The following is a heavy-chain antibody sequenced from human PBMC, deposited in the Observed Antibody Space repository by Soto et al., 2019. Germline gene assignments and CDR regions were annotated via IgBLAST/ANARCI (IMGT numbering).Heavy chain of an antibody. Sequence: GGSLRLSCAASGFTFRSYAMTWVRRAPGKGLEWVSVISGSGAATFYADSVKGRFTISRDNSKNTLYLQVNSLRAEDSAVYYCAKAKGQYSSSSFDYWGQGTLVTVSS. V-gene: IGHV3-23*01. D-gene: IGHD6-6*01. CDR2: ISGSGAAT. CDR1: GFTFRSYA. CDR3: AKAKGQYSSSSFDY. J-gene: IGHJ4*02.